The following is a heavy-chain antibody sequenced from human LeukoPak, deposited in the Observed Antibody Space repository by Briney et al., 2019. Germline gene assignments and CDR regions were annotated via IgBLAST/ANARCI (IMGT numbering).Heavy chain of an antibody. Sequence: PGGSLRLPCSASGFTFSSYGMHWVRQAPGKGLEWVAVISYDGSNKYYADSVKGRFTISRDNSKNTLYLQMDSLRAEDTAVYYCAKEGGPYDSSGYLSHWGQGTLVTVSS. CDR2: ISYDGSNK. J-gene: IGHJ4*02. D-gene: IGHD3-22*01. CDR3: AKEGGPYDSSGYLSH. V-gene: IGHV3-30*18. CDR1: GFTFSSYG.